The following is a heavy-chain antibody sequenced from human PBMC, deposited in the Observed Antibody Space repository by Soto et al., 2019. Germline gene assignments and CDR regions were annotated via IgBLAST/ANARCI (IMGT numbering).Heavy chain of an antibody. Sequence: QVQLVQSGAEVKKPGSSVKVSCKASGGTFSSYAISWVRQAPGQGLEWMGGIIPIFGTANYAQKFQGRVTITADKSTSTAYMELRSLRSEDTAVYYCVRDQGITMVRGDYYYGMDVWGQGTTVTVSS. D-gene: IGHD3-10*01. CDR1: GGTFSSYA. V-gene: IGHV1-69*06. CDR2: IIPIFGTA. J-gene: IGHJ6*02. CDR3: VRDQGITMVRGDYYYGMDV.